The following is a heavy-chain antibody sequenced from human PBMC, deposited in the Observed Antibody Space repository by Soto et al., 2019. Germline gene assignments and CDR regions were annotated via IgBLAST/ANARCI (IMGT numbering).Heavy chain of an antibody. V-gene: IGHV1-18*01. D-gene: IGHD2-2*01. CDR1: GYTFTSYG. Sequence: VKVSCKASGYTFTSYGISWVRQAPGQGLEWMGWISAYNGNTNYAQKLQGRVTMTTDTSTSTAYMELRSLRSDDTAVYYCARDIVVVPAAIPQVDNNWFDPWGQGTQVTVSS. J-gene: IGHJ5*02. CDR2: ISAYNGNT. CDR3: ARDIVVVPAAIPQVDNNWFDP.